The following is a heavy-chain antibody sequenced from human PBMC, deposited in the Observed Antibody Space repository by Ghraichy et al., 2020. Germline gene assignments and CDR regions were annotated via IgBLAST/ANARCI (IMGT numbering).Heavy chain of an antibody. J-gene: IGHJ4*02. CDR1: GFTFSSYS. CDR3: ARGRGLYYFDY. V-gene: IGHV3-21*01. Sequence: GESLNISCAASGFTFSSYSMNWVRQAPGKGLEWVSSISSSSSYIYYADSVKGRFTISRDNAKNSLYLQMNSLRAEDTAVYYCARGRGLYYFDYWGQGTLVTVSS. CDR2: ISSSSSYI.